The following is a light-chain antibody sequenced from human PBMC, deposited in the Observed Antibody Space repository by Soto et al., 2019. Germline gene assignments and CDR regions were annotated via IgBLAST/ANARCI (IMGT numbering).Light chain of an antibody. Sequence: EIVLTQSPGTLSLSPGERATLSCRASQFVGSNYLAWYQQKPGQAPRLLIYGASRRATGIPDTFIGSGSGADFTLTISRLEPCDFAVYFCQQYGTSPWTFGQGTKVEIK. V-gene: IGKV3-20*01. J-gene: IGKJ1*01. CDR2: GAS. CDR3: QQYGTSPWT. CDR1: QFVGSNY.